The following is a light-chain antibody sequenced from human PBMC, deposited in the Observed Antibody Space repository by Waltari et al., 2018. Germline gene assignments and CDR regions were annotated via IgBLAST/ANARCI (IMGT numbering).Light chain of an antibody. CDR1: SSDVGGYNY. J-gene: IGLJ3*02. CDR3: SSYTSSSTLV. Sequence: QSALTQPASVSGSPGQSITISCTGTSSDVGGYNYVSWYQQHPGKAPKLMIYEVSKRPSGVLSRFSGSKSGNTASLTSSGLQAEDEADYYCSSYTSSSTLVFGGGTKLTVL. V-gene: IGLV2-14*01. CDR2: EVS.